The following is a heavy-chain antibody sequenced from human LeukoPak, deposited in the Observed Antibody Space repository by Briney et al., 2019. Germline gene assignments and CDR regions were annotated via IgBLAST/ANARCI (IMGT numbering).Heavy chain of an antibody. J-gene: IGHJ4*02. Sequence: PGGSLRLSCAASGFTFSSDSMNWVRQAPQTGLEWVSLISSSSSSIFYADSVKGRFTVSRDSAKNSLYLQMNSLRGEDTAVYYCARNPPGGWYGSLDYWGQGTLVTVSS. CDR2: ISSSSSSI. CDR3: ARNPPGGWYGSLDY. D-gene: IGHD6-19*01. CDR1: GFTFSSDS. V-gene: IGHV3-21*01.